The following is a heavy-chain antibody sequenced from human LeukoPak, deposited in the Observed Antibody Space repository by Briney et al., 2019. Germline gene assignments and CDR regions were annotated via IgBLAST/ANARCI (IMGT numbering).Heavy chain of an antibody. CDR2: IYYSGST. CDR3: ARSPHTANYYFYGMDV. J-gene: IGHJ6*02. V-gene: IGHV4-61*08. D-gene: IGHD5-18*01. Sequence: KPSQTLSLTCTVSGDSIRRDDYYWNWIRQPQGKGLEWIGYIYYSGSTNYNPSLESRVTISVDTSKNQFSLKLSSVTAADTAVYYCARSPHTANYYFYGMDVWGQGTTVTVSS. CDR1: GDSIRRDDYY.